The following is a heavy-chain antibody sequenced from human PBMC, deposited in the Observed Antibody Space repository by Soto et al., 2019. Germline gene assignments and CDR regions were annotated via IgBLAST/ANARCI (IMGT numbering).Heavy chain of an antibody. CDR3: ARVPQSIFGVVIVRRGFDY. CDR1: GASISSGDYY. Sequence: SETLSLTCTVSGASISSGDYYWSWIRQPPGKGLQWIGYIYYSGSTYYNPSLRSRITISLDTSRNQFSLKLSSVTAADTAVYYCARVPQSIFGVVIVRRGFDYWAQGTLLNVSS. V-gene: IGHV4-30-4*01. D-gene: IGHD3-3*01. CDR2: IYYSGST. J-gene: IGHJ4*02.